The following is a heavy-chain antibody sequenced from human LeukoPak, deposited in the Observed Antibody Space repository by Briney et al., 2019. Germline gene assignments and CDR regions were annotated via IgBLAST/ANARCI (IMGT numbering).Heavy chain of an antibody. CDR1: GFTFSTYG. D-gene: IGHD3/OR15-3a*01. CDR3: AKEGGTSRFDY. V-gene: IGHV3-30*18. CDR2: ISYDGSNK. J-gene: IGHJ4*02. Sequence: GGSLRLSCAASGFTFSTYGMHWVRQAPGKGLEWVAVISYDGSNKYYTDSVKGRFTISRDNSKNTLYLQMNSLRAEDTAVYYCAKEGGTSRFDYWGQGTLVTVSS.